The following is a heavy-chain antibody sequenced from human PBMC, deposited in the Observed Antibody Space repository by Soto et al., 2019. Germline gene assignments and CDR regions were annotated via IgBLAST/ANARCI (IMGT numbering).Heavy chain of an antibody. Sequence: GGSLRLSCAASGFTFSSYAMHWVRQAPGKGLEWVAVISYDGSNKYYADSVKGRFTISRDNSKNTLYLQMNSLRAEDTAVYYCAREAGYDFWSGYYGHFDYWGQGTLVTVSS. CDR1: GFTFSSYA. D-gene: IGHD3-3*01. CDR3: AREAGYDFWSGYYGHFDY. V-gene: IGHV3-30*04. J-gene: IGHJ4*02. CDR2: ISYDGSNK.